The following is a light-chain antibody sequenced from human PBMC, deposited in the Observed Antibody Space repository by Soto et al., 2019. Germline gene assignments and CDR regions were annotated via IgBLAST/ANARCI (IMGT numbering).Light chain of an antibody. Sequence: ELTQPPSVSVSPGQTATITCSGDKLGDKYASWYQQRPGQSPGVVIYQDTKRPSGIPERFSGSNSGNRATLTISGTQAMDEADYYCQAWDTSTVVFGGGTKVTVL. CDR1: KLGDKY. CDR2: QDT. CDR3: QAWDTSTVV. V-gene: IGLV3-1*01. J-gene: IGLJ2*01.